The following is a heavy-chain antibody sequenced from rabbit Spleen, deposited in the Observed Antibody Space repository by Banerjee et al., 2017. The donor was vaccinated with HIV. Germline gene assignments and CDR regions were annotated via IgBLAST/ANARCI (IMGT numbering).Heavy chain of an antibody. CDR1: GFDLSTYG. J-gene: IGHJ4*01. Sequence: QEQLVESGGGLVQPGGSLKLSCKASGFDLSTYGVSWVRQAPGKGLEWIGYIDPVFGTTHYASWVNGRFTISSHNAQNTLYLQLNSLTAADTATYFCARDSAGREDFNLWGQGTLVTVS. CDR2: IDPVFGTT. V-gene: IGHV1S47*01. CDR3: ARDSAGREDFNL. D-gene: IGHD4-2*01.